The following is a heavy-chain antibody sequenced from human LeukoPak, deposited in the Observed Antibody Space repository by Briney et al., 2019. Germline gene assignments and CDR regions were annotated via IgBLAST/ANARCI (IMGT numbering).Heavy chain of an antibody. CDR1: GGSISSGEYY. CDR2: SYYGGNT. CDR3: AALRYYYYYMDV. J-gene: IGHJ6*03. Sequence: SQTLSLTCTVSGGSISSGEYYWSWIRQPPGKGLEWIGYSYYGGNTYYSPSLKSRITISVDTSKNQFSLTLTSVTAADTAVYYCAALRYYYYYMDVWGKGTTVTVSS. V-gene: IGHV4-30-4*08.